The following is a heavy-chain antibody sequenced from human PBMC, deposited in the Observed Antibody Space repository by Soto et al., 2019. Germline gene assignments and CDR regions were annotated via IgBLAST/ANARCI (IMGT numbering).Heavy chain of an antibody. CDR1: GGNFSSYG. D-gene: IGHD3-9*01. V-gene: IGHV1-18*01. CDR2: ISAYNGNT. CDR3: ARVFPYYDISMAPNWFDP. J-gene: IGHJ5*02. Sequence: ASVKVSCKASGGNFSSYGISWVRQAPGQGLEWMGWISAYNGNTNYAQKLQGRVTMTTDTSTSTAYMELRSLRSDDTAVYYCARVFPYYDISMAPNWFDPWGQGTLVTVSS.